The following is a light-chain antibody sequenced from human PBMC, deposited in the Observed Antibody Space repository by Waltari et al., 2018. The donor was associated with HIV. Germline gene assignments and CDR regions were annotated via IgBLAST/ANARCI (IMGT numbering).Light chain of an antibody. CDR3: GADHGSGSNWV. V-gene: IGLV9-49*01. Sequence: QPVLTQPPSASASLGASVTLTCTLSSGYRNYKGDWYQQSQGKGPRFVMRVGTGGIVGSKGDGIPDRFSVLGSGLNRYLTINNIQEEDESDYYCGADHGSGSNWVFGGGTKLTVL. CDR2: VGTGGIVG. J-gene: IGLJ2*01. CDR1: SGYRNYK.